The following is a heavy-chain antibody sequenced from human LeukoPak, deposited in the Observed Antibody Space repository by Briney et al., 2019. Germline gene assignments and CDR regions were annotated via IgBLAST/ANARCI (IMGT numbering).Heavy chain of an antibody. D-gene: IGHD3-22*01. V-gene: IGHV4-61*08. CDR3: ARSYDSRGFYYYGMDV. Sequence: SETLSLTCTVSGGSISSGDYYWSWIRQPPGKGLEWIGYIYYSGSTHYNPSLESRVTISVDTSKDQFSLKLSSVTAADTAVYYCARSYDSRGFYYYGMDVWGQGTTVTVSS. J-gene: IGHJ6*02. CDR2: IYYSGST. CDR1: GGSISSGDYY.